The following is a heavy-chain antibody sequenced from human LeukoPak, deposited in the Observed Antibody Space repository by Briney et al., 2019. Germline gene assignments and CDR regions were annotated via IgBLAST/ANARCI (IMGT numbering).Heavy chain of an antibody. CDR1: GGSIARSSYY. J-gene: IGHJ4*02. CDR3: ARHDLHSSSWYYFDY. Sequence: SETLSLTCTVSGGSIARSSYYWGWIRQPPGKELEWIGTIYYSGSTYYNPSLKSRVTISVDTSKNQFSLKLSSVTAADTAVYYCARHDLHSSSWYYFDYWGQGTLVTVSS. V-gene: IGHV4-39*01. CDR2: IYYSGST. D-gene: IGHD6-13*01.